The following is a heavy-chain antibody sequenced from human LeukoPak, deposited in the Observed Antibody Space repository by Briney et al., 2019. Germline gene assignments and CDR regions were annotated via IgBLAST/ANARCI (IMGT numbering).Heavy chain of an antibody. V-gene: IGHV3-30*03. J-gene: IGHJ4*02. CDR2: ISYDGSNK. D-gene: IGHD5-24*01. CDR1: GFTFSSYG. CDR3: AREGGYNPHFDY. Sequence: PGGSLRLSCAASGFTFSSYGMHWVRQAPGKGLEWVAVISYDGSNKYYADSVKGRFTISRDNSKNTLYLQMNSLRAEDTAVYYCAREGGYNPHFDYWGQGTLVTVSS.